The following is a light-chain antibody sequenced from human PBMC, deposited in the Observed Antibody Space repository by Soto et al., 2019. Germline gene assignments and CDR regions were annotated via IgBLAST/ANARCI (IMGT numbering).Light chain of an antibody. V-gene: IGLV2-14*01. CDR3: SSYTSSSTLE. CDR1: SSDVGGYKY. J-gene: IGLJ2*01. CDR2: DVS. Sequence: QSALTQPASVSGSPGKSITISCTGTSSDVGGYKYVSWYQQHPGKAPKLMIYDVSNRPSGVSTRFSGSKSGNTASLTISGLQAEDEADYYCSSYTSSSTLEFGGGTKLTVL.